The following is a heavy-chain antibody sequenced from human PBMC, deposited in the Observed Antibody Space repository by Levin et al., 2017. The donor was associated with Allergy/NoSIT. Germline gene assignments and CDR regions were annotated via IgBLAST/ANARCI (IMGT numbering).Heavy chain of an antibody. Sequence: GESLKISCAASGFTFSSYEMNWVRQAPGKGLEWVSYISSSGSTIYYADSVKGRFTISRDNAKNSLYLQMNSLRAEDTAVYYCASFFSSPGYYYYGMDVWGQGTTVTVSS. V-gene: IGHV3-48*03. CDR1: GFTFSSYE. J-gene: IGHJ6*02. CDR3: ASFFSSPGYYYYGMDV. CDR2: ISSSGSTI. D-gene: IGHD6-13*01.